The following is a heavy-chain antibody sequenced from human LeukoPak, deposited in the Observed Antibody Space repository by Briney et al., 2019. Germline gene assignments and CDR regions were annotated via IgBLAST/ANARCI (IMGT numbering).Heavy chain of an antibody. Sequence: SVKVSCKASGGTFSIYAISWVRQAPGQGLEWMGGIIPIFGTANYAQKFQGRVTITADESTSTAYMELSSLRSEDTAVYYCARDQGRGYSYGYDYWGQGTLVTVSS. CDR1: GGTFSIYA. CDR2: IIPIFGTA. V-gene: IGHV1-69*13. D-gene: IGHD5-18*01. CDR3: ARDQGRGYSYGYDY. J-gene: IGHJ4*02.